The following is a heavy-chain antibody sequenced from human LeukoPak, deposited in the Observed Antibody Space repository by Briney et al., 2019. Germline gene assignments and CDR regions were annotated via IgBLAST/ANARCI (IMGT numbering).Heavy chain of an antibody. CDR2: LSYDGSIK. CDR3: ARGVSTWYRIDY. V-gene: IGHV3-30*01. CDR1: GFPFSSYS. D-gene: IGHD6-13*01. Sequence: PGGSLRLSCVASGFPFSSYSFHWVRQAPGKGLEWVALLSYDGSIKHYADSVKGRFTLSRGNSKSSVYLQMDSLKADDTAVYYCARGVSTWYRIDYWGQGTLVTVSS. J-gene: IGHJ4*02.